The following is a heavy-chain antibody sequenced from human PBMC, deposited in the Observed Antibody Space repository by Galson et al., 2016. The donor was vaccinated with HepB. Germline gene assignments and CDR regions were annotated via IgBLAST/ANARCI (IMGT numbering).Heavy chain of an antibody. CDR3: TLLGGFCSSGRCYSGDY. J-gene: IGHJ4*02. V-gene: IGHV1-46*01. CDR2: INPSGGSV. D-gene: IGHD2-15*01. Sequence: SVKVSCKASGYTFTSSYLHWVRQAPGQGLEWMVIINPSGGSVTYAQKFQGRVTMTRDTSTSTVYMELSSLRSEDTAVYSCTLLGGFCSSGRCYSGDYWGQGTLVTVSS. CDR1: GYTFTSSY.